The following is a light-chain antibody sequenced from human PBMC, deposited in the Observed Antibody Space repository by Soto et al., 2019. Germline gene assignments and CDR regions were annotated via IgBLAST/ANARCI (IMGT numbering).Light chain of an antibody. V-gene: IGKV1-5*03. Sequence: DIQMTQSPSTLSASVGDRVTITCRASQSISSWLAWYQQKPGKVPKLLIYMASRLESGVPSRFSGSGSGTEFTLTISSLQPDDFATYYCQQYKSYSRTFGQGTKVEI. J-gene: IGKJ1*01. CDR3: QQYKSYSRT. CDR2: MAS. CDR1: QSISSW.